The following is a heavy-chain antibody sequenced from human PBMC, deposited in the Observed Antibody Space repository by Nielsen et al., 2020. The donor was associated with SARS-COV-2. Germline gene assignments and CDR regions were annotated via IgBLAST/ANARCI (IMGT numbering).Heavy chain of an antibody. CDR2: IRYDGSNK. CDR3: AKDQGPYYYDSSAFDY. CDR1: GFTFSSYG. Sequence: GESLKISCAASGFTFSSYGMHWVRQAPGKGLEWVAFIRYDGSNKYYADSVKGRFTISRDNSKNTLYLQMNSLRAEDTAVYYCAKDQGPYYYDSSAFDYWGQGTLVTVSS. D-gene: IGHD3-22*01. J-gene: IGHJ4*02. V-gene: IGHV3-30*02.